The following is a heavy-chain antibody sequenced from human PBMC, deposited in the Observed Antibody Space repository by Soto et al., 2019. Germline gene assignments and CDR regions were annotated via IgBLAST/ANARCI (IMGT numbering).Heavy chain of an antibody. J-gene: IGHJ4*02. D-gene: IGHD3-22*01. Sequence: SETLSLTCTVSGGSISSSSYYWGWIRQPPGKGLEWIGSIYYSGSTYYNPSLKSRVTISVDTSKNQFSLKLSSVTAADTAVYYCARLVRYYYDSSGHYYWDYWGQGTLVTVSS. CDR1: GGSISSSSYY. V-gene: IGHV4-39*01. CDR2: IYYSGST. CDR3: ARLVRYYYDSSGHYYWDY.